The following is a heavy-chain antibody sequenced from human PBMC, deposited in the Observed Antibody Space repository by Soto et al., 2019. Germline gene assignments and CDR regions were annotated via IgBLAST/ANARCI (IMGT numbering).Heavy chain of an antibody. CDR2: IYWNDDK. CDR1: GFSLSTSGVG. Sequence: QITLKESGPTLVKPTQTLTLTCTFSGFSLSTSGVGVGWIRQPPGKALEWLALIYWNDDKRYSPSLKSRLTITKDTSKNQVVLTMTNMEPVDTATYYCAHRTTVVRGDLPYYFDYWGQGTLVTVSS. CDR3: AHRTTVVRGDLPYYFDY. J-gene: IGHJ4*02. D-gene: IGHD3-10*01. V-gene: IGHV2-5*01.